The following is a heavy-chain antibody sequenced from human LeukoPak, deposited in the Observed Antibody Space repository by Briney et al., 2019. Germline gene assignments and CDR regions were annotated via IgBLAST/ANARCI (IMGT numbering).Heavy chain of an antibody. J-gene: IGHJ4*02. CDR1: GFTFGSYG. CDR2: ISTSAAGT. D-gene: IGHD2/OR15-2a*01. Sequence: GGSLRLSCAASGFTFGSYGTSWVRQAPGKGLEWVSAISTSAAGTYYAASVKGRFTISRDNSRNTLYLQMNSLRAEDTAVYYCAKASAVDHYLSFDYWGQGSLVTVSS. CDR3: AKASAVDHYLSFDY. V-gene: IGHV3-23*01.